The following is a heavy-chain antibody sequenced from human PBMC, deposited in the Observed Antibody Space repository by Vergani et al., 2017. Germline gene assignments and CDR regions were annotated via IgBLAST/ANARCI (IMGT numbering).Heavy chain of an antibody. V-gene: IGHV2-70*04. D-gene: IGHD1-14*01. J-gene: IGHJ4*02. Sequence: QVTLKESGPALVKPTQTLTLTCTFSGFSLSTSGMRVSWIRQPPGKALEWLARIDWDDDKFYSTSLKTRLTISKDTSKNQVVLTMTNMDPVDTATYYCARATTGPYYFDYWGQGTLVTVSS. CDR2: IDWDDDK. CDR1: GFSLSTSGMR. CDR3: ARATTGPYYFDY.